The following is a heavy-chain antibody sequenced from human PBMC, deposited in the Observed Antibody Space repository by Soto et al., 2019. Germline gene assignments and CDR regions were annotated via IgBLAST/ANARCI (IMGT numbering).Heavy chain of an antibody. CDR2: FRSGGDDGTT. J-gene: IGHJ4*02. Sequence: GGSLRLSCTASGFTFSSYSMSWVRQAPGKGLEWVSGFRSGGDDGTTYYADSVKGRFTISRDNSKNTLFLQMDSLRAEDTAIYYCAKKVNSGPGSQYFDYWGQGTLVTVSS. CDR1: GFTFSSYS. D-gene: IGHD3-10*01. CDR3: AKKVNSGPGSQYFDY. V-gene: IGHV3-23*01.